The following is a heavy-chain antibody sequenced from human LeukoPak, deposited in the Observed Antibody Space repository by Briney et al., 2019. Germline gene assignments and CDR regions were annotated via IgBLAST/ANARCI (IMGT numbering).Heavy chain of an antibody. CDR3: ATPYTSGWSLYFDN. D-gene: IGHD6-19*01. Sequence: GGSLRLSCAASGFTFSSYTMHWVRQALDKGLEWVAVISHDGGNKYYADSVKGRFTISRDNSKNTLYLQMNGLRAEETTMYYCATPYTSGWSLYFDNWGQGTLVTVSS. J-gene: IGHJ4*02. CDR2: ISHDGGNK. CDR1: GFTFSSYT. V-gene: IGHV3-30-3*01.